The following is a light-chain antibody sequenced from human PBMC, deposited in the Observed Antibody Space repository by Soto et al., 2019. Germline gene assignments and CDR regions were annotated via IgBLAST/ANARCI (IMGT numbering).Light chain of an antibody. Sequence: IVMTQSPATLSVSPGERATLSCRASQSVGTDLAWYQQKPGQAPRRLIYGASTRATGIPARFSGSGSGTEFTLTINSLQSEDLAVYYCHQYNDWPRFTFGPGTKVEI. CDR3: HQYNDWPRFT. CDR2: GAS. V-gene: IGKV3-15*01. J-gene: IGKJ3*01. CDR1: QSVGTD.